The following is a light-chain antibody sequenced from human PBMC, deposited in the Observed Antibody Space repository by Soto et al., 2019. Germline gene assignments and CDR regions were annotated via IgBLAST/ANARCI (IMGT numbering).Light chain of an antibody. CDR1: SSNIGADYD. J-gene: IGLJ1*01. CDR2: GNT. V-gene: IGLV1-40*01. CDR3: QSYDNTMSGYV. Sequence: VLTQPSSVSGAPGQRVTISCTGSSSNIGADYDVHWYQHLPGRAPKLLIYGNTNRPSGVPDRFSGSRSGTSASLAITGLQAEDEADYYCQSYDNTMSGYVFGTGTKVTVL.